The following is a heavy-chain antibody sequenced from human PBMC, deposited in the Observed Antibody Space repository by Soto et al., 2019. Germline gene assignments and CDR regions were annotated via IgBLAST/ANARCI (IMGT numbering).Heavy chain of an antibody. D-gene: IGHD5-18*01. J-gene: IGHJ6*02. CDR2: INAGNGNT. V-gene: IGHV1-3*01. Sequence: GASVKVSCKASGYTFTSYAMHWVRQAPGQRLEWMGRINAGNGNTKYSQKFQGRVTITRDTSASTAYMELSSLRSEDTAVYYCARDRRGIIQLWLDDPGMDVWGQGTTVTVSS. CDR1: GYTFTSYA. CDR3: ARDRRGIIQLWLDDPGMDV.